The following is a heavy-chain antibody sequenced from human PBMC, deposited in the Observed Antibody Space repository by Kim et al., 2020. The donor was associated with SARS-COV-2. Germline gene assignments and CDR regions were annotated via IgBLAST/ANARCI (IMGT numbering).Heavy chain of an antibody. CDR3: ARAWISQGPSAVPTDY. CDR1: GYTFTGYY. D-gene: IGHD5-12*01. Sequence: ASVKVSCKASGYTFTGYYMHWVRQAPGQGLEWMGWINPNSGGTNYAQKFQGRVTMTRDTSISTAYMELSRLRSDDTAVYYCARAWISQGPSAVPTDYWGQGTLVTVSS. V-gene: IGHV1-2*02. CDR2: INPNSGGT. J-gene: IGHJ4*02.